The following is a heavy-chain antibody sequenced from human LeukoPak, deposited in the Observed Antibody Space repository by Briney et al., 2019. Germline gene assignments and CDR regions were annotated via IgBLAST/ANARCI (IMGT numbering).Heavy chain of an antibody. J-gene: IGHJ4*02. V-gene: IGHV3-11*06. Sequence: PGGSLRLSCVASGFTFRDYYMSWIRRAPGKGLEWVSYISSSSSYIDYADSVKGRFTISRDNAKNTLYLQMNSLRAEDTAVYYCARDRGSEFDYWGQGTLVTVSS. CDR2: ISSSSSYI. CDR1: GFTFRDYY. D-gene: IGHD3-16*01. CDR3: ARDRGSEFDY.